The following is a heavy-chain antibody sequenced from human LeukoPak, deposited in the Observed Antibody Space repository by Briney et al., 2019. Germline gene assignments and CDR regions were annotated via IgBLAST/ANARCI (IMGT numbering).Heavy chain of an antibody. CDR3: AKVADSSGYYLYYFDY. V-gene: IGHV3-23*01. Sequence: GGSPRLSCAASGFTFSSYAMSWVRQAPGKGLEWVSAISGSGGSTYYADSVKGRFTISRDNSKNTLYLQMNSLRAEDTAVYYCAKVADSSGYYLYYFDYWGQGTLVTVSS. CDR1: GFTFSSYA. D-gene: IGHD3-22*01. J-gene: IGHJ4*02. CDR2: ISGSGGST.